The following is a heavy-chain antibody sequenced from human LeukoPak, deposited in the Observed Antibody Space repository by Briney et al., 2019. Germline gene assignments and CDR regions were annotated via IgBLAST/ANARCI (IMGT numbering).Heavy chain of an antibody. CDR2: ISAYNGNT. V-gene: IGHV1-18*01. D-gene: IGHD6-13*01. CDR1: GYTFTSYG. Sequence: ASVKVSCKASGYTFTSYGISWVRQAPGQGLEWMGWISAYNGNTNYAQKLQGRVTMTTDTSTSTAYMELRSPRSDDTAVYYCARDTLYIAAAGHGNWFDPWGQGTLVTVSS. CDR3: ARDTLYIAAAGHGNWFDP. J-gene: IGHJ5*02.